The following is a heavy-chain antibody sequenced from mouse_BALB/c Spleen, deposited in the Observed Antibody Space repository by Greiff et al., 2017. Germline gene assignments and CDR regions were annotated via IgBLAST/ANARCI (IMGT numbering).Heavy chain of an antibody. CDR3: TVQQFAY. J-gene: IGHJ3*01. CDR2: IRLKSDNYAT. V-gene: IGHV6-6*02. Sequence: EVNVVESGGGLVQPGGSMKLSCVASGFTFSSYWMSWVRQSPEKGLEWVAEIRLKSDNYATHYAESVKGKFTISRDDSKSRLYLQMNSLRAEDTGIYYCTVQQFAYWGPGTLVTVSA. CDR1: GFTFSSYW.